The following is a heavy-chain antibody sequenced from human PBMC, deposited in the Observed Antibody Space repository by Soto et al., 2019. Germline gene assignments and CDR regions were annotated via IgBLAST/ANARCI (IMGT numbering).Heavy chain of an antibody. V-gene: IGHV3-33*01. CDR3: ARGGGNYYYYMDV. CDR2: IWSDGGNK. J-gene: IGHJ6*03. CDR1: GFTFSNSG. Sequence: QVQLVESGGGVVQPGTSLRLSCAASGFTFSNSGMHWVRQAPGKGLEWVAVIWSDGGNKDYADSVEGRFTISRDNSKNTLCLQINSLRAEDTAVYYCARGGGNYYYYMDVWGTGTTVTVSS.